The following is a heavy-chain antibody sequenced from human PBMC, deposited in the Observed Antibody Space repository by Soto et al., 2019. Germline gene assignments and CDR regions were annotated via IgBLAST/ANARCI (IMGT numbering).Heavy chain of an antibody. Sequence: ASVKVSCKASGYTFTSYGISWVRQAPGQGLEWMGWISAYNGNTNYAQKLQGRVTMTTDTSTSTAYMELRSLRSDDTAVYYCERDGWFGELEPPDDAFDIWGQGTMVTRLL. V-gene: IGHV1-18*01. J-gene: IGHJ3*02. CDR3: ERDGWFGELEPPDDAFDI. D-gene: IGHD3-10*01. CDR1: GYTFTSYG. CDR2: ISAYNGNT.